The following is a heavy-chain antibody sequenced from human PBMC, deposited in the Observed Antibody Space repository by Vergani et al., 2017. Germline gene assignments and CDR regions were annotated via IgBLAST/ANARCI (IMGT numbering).Heavy chain of an antibody. J-gene: IGHJ6*02. CDR2: INPSGGST. CDR1: GYTFTSYY. D-gene: IGHD2-15*01. V-gene: IGHV1-46*03. Sequence: QVQLVQSGAEVKKPGASGKVSCKASGYTFTSYYMHWVRQAPGQGLEWMGIINPSGGSTSYAQKFQGRVTMTRDTSTSTVYMELSSLRSEDTAVYYCARVWLGYXSGGSCYGSGGMDVWGQGTTVTVSS. CDR3: ARVWLGYXSGGSCYGSGGMDV.